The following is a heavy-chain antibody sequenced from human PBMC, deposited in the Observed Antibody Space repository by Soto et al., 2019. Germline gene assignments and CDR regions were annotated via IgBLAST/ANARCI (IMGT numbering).Heavy chain of an antibody. D-gene: IGHD2-2*01. CDR2: ISAYNGNT. V-gene: IGHV1-18*04. CDR3: ARVGDVVVVGPWFDP. J-gene: IGHJ5*02. Sequence: ASVKVSCKASGYTFTDYGISWVRQAPGQGLEWIGWISAYNGNTNNAQKLQDRVTMTTDSSTSTAYMELRSPRSDDTAVYYCARVGDVVVVGPWFDPWGQGTLVTVSS. CDR1: GYTFTDYG.